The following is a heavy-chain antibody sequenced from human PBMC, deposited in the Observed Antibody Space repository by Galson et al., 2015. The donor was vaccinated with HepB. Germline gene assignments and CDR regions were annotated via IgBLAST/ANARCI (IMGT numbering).Heavy chain of an antibody. Sequence: SLRLSCAASGFTFNNAWMSWVRQPPGKGLEWVGHIKSKTDGGTTDYAAPVKGRFTIPRNVSKNTLYLQMNGLKTDDTAVYYCTTDVLYSTFWSWFNPWGQGTLVTVSS. V-gene: IGHV3-15*01. CDR1: GFTFNNAW. D-gene: IGHD6-13*01. J-gene: IGHJ5*02. CDR3: TTDVLYSTFWSWFNP. CDR2: IKSKTDGGTT.